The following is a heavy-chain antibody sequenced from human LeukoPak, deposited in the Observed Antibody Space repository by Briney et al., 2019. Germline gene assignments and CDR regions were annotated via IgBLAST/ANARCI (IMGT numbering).Heavy chain of an antibody. D-gene: IGHD3-16*01. J-gene: IGHJ4*02. CDR3: AKALYGEPIIDY. CDR2: IRFDGSDK. V-gene: IGHV3-30*02. Sequence: GGSLRLSCAATGFTFSRYGMHWVRQAPGKGLQWVAFIRFDGSDKYYADSVKGRFTISRDNFKNTLYLHMSSLRAEDTAVYHCAKALYGEPIIDYWGQGTLVTVSS. CDR1: GFTFSRYG.